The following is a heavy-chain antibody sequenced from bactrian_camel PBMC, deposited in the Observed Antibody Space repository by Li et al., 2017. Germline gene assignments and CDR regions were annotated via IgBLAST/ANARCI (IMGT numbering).Heavy chain of an antibody. Sequence: QLVESGGGSVQAGGSLRLSCAASGLPDSSNCMGWFRQAPGKEREGVATITLGGGVTDYSDSVKGRFSISRDNAKNIIYLQMSSLTPDDTAMYYCAAGTRIIVGDYCDGITAWGQGTQVTVS. J-gene: IGHJ6*01. D-gene: IGHD3*01. CDR3: AAGTRIIVGDYCDGITA. CDR1: GLPDSSNC. CDR2: ITLGGGVT. V-gene: IGHV3S1*01.